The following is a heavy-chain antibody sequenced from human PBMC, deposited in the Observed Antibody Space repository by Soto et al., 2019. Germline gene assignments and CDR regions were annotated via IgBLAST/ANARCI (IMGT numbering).Heavy chain of an antibody. CDR1: GGSIISYY. D-gene: IGHD3-22*01. J-gene: IGHJ4*02. CDR3: ARQEHTRGYFYPFDY. CDR2: VFHSGNT. V-gene: IGHV4-59*01. Sequence: PSETLSLTCTVSGGSIISYYWSWIRQPPGKGLEWLVYVFHSGNTNYNPSLTSRVTISVDTSKNQFSLKLNSVTAADTAVYYWARQEHTRGYFYPFDYWGQGALVTVS.